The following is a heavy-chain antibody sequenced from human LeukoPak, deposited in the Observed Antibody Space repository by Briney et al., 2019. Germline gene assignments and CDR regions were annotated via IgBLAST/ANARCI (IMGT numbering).Heavy chain of an antibody. CDR2: IYYSGST. Sequence: SETLSLTCTVSGGSISSSSYYWGWIRQPPGKGLEWIGSIYYSGSTYYNPSLKSRVTISVDTSKNQFSLKLSSVTAADTAVYYCARHPRMRDYDFWSGYYSYFDYWGQGTLVTVSS. CDR1: GGSISSSSYY. J-gene: IGHJ4*02. CDR3: ARHPRMRDYDFWSGYYSYFDY. V-gene: IGHV4-39*01. D-gene: IGHD3-3*01.